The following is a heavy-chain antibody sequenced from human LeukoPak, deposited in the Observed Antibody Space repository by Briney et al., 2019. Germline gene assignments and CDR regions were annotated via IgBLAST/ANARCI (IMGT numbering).Heavy chain of an antibody. Sequence: PSETLSLTCAVYGGSFSGYYWSWIRQPPGKGLEWIGEINHSGSTNYNPSLTSRVTISVDTSKNQFSLKLSSVTAADTAVYYCARGMRFGELLPSEFFDYWGQGTLVTVSS. CDR3: ARGMRFGELLPSEFFDY. CDR2: INHSGST. J-gene: IGHJ4*02. CDR1: GGSFSGYY. D-gene: IGHD3-10*01. V-gene: IGHV4-34*01.